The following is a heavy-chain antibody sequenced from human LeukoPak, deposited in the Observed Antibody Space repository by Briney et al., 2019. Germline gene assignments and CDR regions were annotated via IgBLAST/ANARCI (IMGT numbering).Heavy chain of an antibody. Sequence: ASVKVSCTASGYTFTGYYMHWVRQAPGQGLEWMGWINPNSGGTNYAQKLQGRVTMTTDTSTSTAYMELRSLRSDDTAVYYCARDTDYGDYGNYYFDYWGQGTLVTVSS. CDR1: GYTFTGYY. J-gene: IGHJ4*02. CDR2: INPNSGGT. V-gene: IGHV1-2*02. D-gene: IGHD4-17*01. CDR3: ARDTDYGDYGNYYFDY.